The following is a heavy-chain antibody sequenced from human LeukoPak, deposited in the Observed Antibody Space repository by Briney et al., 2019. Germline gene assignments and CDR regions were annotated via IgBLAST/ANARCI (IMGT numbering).Heavy chain of an antibody. CDR1: GFTFGSYG. CDR2: IWYDGSNI. D-gene: IGHD3-3*01. CDR3: ARGYDKPDY. V-gene: IGHV3-33*01. J-gene: IGHJ4*01. Sequence: GGSLRLSCAAPGFTFGSYGMHWVRQAPGKGPEWVAVIWYDGSNIYYADSVKGRFTISRDNSKNTLFLQMNSLRAEDTAVYYCARGYDKPDYWGQGTLVTVSS.